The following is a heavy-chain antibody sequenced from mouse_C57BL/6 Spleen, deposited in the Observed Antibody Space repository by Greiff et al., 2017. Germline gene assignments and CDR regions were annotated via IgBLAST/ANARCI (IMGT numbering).Heavy chain of an antibody. Sequence: QVQLQQSGAELVRPGASVTLSCKASGYTFTDYEMSWVKQTPVHGLEWIGAIDPETGGTAYTERFKGQVIMSADKSTTTAHLERRIMTYEDAAVYYSTRGEYYSYLHIWGTGTLVTVSA. J-gene: IGHJ3*01. D-gene: IGHD2-12*01. CDR1: GYTFTDYE. V-gene: IGHV1-15*01. CDR2: IDPETGGT. CDR3: TRGEYYSYLHI.